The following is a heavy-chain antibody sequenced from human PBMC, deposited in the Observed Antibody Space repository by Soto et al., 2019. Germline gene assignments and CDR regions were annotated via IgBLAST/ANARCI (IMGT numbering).Heavy chain of an antibody. CDR1: GGSITSGDYY. J-gene: IGHJ4*02. CDR2: ISYSGTT. Sequence: SETLSLTCTVSGGSITSGDYYWSWIRQPPGKGLEWIGYISYSGTTYYNPSLKSRLTISVGTSKNQFSLNLNSVTAADTAVYYCSRTNYDYVWGSYRFDYWGQGALVTVSS. V-gene: IGHV4-30-4*01. CDR3: SRTNYDYVWGSYRFDY. D-gene: IGHD3-16*02.